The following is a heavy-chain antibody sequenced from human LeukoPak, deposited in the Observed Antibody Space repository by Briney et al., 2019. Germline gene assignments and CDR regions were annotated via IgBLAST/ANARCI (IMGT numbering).Heavy chain of an antibody. V-gene: IGHV3-72*01. CDR1: GFTFSDHH. Sequence: GGSLRLSCAVSGFTFSDHHMDWVRQAPGKGLEWVGRIRNKANSYTTEYAASVKGRFTVSRDDSKNLLYLQMNSLKTEDTAVYFCARSRNRFDDYWGQGALVTVSS. J-gene: IGHJ4*02. CDR3: ARSRNRFDDY. CDR2: IRNKANSYTT.